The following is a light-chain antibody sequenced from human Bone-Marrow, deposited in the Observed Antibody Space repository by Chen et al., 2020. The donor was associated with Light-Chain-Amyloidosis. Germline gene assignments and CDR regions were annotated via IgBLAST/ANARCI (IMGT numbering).Light chain of an antibody. CDR2: EDD. Sequence: NFMLTQPHSLSESPGKTVIISCTRSSGSIATNYVQWYQQRPGGSPTTVIYEDDQRPSGVPDRFSGSIDRSSNSASLTISGLKTEDEADYYCQSYQGSSQGVFGGGTKLTVL. CDR1: SGSIATNY. V-gene: IGLV6-57*01. J-gene: IGLJ3*02. CDR3: QSYQGSSQGV.